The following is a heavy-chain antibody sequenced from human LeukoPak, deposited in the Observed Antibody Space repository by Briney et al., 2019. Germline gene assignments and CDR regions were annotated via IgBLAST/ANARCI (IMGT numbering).Heavy chain of an antibody. Sequence: GGSLRLSCAASGFTFRSYAMSWVRQAPGKGLEWVSAISGSGGSTYYADSVKGRFTISRDNSKNTLYLQMNSLRAEDTAVYYCAKDLQLYDILTGYYGDFDYWGQGTLVTVSS. D-gene: IGHD3-9*01. V-gene: IGHV3-23*01. CDR1: GFTFRSYA. J-gene: IGHJ4*02. CDR3: AKDLQLYDILTGYYGDFDY. CDR2: ISGSGGST.